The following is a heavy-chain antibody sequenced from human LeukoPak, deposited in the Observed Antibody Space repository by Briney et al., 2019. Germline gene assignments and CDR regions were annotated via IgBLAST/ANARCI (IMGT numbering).Heavy chain of an antibody. CDR3: ARHFDNGEYKKTFDI. J-gene: IGHJ3*02. CDR1: GGSISSTTYY. Sequence: SETLSLTCSVFGGSISSTTYYWVWIRQPPGQGLECIASIHYTGRAYYNPSLKSRVAISADTSKKHFSLKLSSVTAAHTAVYYCARHFDNGEYKKTFDIWGQGTMVTVSS. CDR2: IHYTGRA. D-gene: IGHD4-17*01. V-gene: IGHV4-39*01.